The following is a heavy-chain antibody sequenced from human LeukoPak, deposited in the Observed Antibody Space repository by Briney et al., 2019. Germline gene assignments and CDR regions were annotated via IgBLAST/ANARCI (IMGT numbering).Heavy chain of an antibody. CDR1: GFTFSNYG. CDR2: ISYDGSNK. J-gene: IGHJ2*01. D-gene: IGHD3-10*01. V-gene: IGHV3-30*18. Sequence: GGSLRLSCAASGFTFSNYGVHWVRQAPGKGLEWVAVISYDGSNKYYADSVKGRFTISRDNSNNTLYLQMNSLRAEDTAVYYCAKDYSPSGRRGYFDLWGRGALVTVSS. CDR3: AKDYSPSGRRGYFDL.